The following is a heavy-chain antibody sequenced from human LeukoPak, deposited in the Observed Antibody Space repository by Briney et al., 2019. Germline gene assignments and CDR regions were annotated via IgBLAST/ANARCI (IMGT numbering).Heavy chain of an antibody. J-gene: IGHJ4*02. V-gene: IGHV1-69*13. CDR2: IISIFGTA. CDR3: AREKSLGDFWSGYSEY. Sequence: GASVKVSCKASGGTFSSYAISWVRQAPGQGLEWMGGIISIFGTANYAQKFQGRVTITADESTSTAYMELSSLGSEDTAVYYCAREKSLGDFWSGYSEYWGQGTLVTVSS. D-gene: IGHD3-3*01. CDR1: GGTFSSYA.